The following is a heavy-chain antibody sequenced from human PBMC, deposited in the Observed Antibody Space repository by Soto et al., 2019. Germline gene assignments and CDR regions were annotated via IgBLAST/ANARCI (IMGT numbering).Heavy chain of an antibody. CDR3: ARGLNQRYNWNYYYYYGMDV. D-gene: IGHD1-20*01. CDR1: GGSFSGYY. V-gene: IGHV4-34*01. Sequence: SETLSLTCAVYGGSFSGYYWSWIRQPPGKGLEWIGEINHSGSTNYNPSLKSRVTISVDTSKNQFSLKPSSVTAADTAVYYCARGLNQRYNWNYYYYYGMDVWGQGTTVTVSS. J-gene: IGHJ6*02. CDR2: INHSGST.